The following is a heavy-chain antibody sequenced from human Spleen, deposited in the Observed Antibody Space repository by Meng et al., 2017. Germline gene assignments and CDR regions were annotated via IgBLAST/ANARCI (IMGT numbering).Heavy chain of an antibody. J-gene: IGHJ4*02. CDR2: IRSKAYGGTT. Sequence: GESLKISCTASGFTFGDYAMSWVRQAPGKGLEWVGFIRSKAYGGTTEYAASVKGRFTISRDDSKSIAYLQMNSLRAEDTAVYYCARVLRVVVVAATTAPNDYWGQGTLVTVSS. CDR3: ARVLRVVVVAATTAPNDY. D-gene: IGHD2-15*01. V-gene: IGHV3-49*04. CDR1: GFTFGDYA.